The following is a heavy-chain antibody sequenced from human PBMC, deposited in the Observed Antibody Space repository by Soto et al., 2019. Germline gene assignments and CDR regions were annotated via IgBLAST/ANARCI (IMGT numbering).Heavy chain of an antibody. J-gene: IGHJ4*02. V-gene: IGHV4-59*01. CDR2: IYYSGST. D-gene: IGHD3-3*01. CDR1: CGSISSYY. Sequence: NPSETLSLTCTVSCGSISSYYWSWIRQPPGKGLEWIGHIYYSGSTNYNPSLKSRVTISVDTSKNQFSLKLSSVTAADTAVYYCARGYDFWSGYPKDYFDYWGQGTLVTVSS. CDR3: ARGYDFWSGYPKDYFDY.